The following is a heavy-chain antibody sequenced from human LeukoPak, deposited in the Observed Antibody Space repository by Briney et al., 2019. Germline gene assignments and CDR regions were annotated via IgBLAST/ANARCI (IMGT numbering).Heavy chain of an antibody. Sequence: GGSLRLSCVASAFSISDYWMSWLRQAPGKGPEWVANIKQDRRVKTYVDSVNGRFTISRDNAENSLYLQMNNLSAEDTAVYYCARGRGTSIIYFDCWGQGTLVTVSS. J-gene: IGHJ4*02. CDR1: AFSISDYW. CDR2: IKQDRRVK. V-gene: IGHV3-7*01. CDR3: ARGRGTSIIYFDC. D-gene: IGHD3-16*01.